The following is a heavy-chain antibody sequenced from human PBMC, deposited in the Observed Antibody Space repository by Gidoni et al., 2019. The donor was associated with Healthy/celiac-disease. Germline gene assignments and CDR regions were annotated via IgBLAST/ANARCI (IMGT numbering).Heavy chain of an antibody. D-gene: IGHD3-16*02. CDR3: ARLRLGELSLWPYYFDY. J-gene: IGHJ4*02. CDR1: GGSIRSYY. CDR2: IYYSGSN. V-gene: IGHV4-59*01. Sequence: QLQLQESGPGLVKPSATLSLTCTVSGGSIRSYYWSWIRQPPGKGLEWIGYIYYSGSNNYNPSLKSRVTISVDTSKNQFSLKLSSVTAADTAVYYCARLRLGELSLWPYYFDYWGQGTLVTVSS.